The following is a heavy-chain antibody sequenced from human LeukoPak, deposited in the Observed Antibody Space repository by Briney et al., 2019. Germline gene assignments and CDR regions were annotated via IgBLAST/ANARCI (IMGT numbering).Heavy chain of an antibody. D-gene: IGHD6-19*01. CDR2: ISSSSYI. V-gene: IGHV3-21*01. CDR3: ARDKEAYSSGWYVFGY. Sequence: GGSLRLSCAASGFTFSSYSMNWVRQAPGKGLEWVSSISSSSYIYYADSVKGRFTISRDNAKNSLYLQMNSLRAEDTAVYYCARDKEAYSSGWYVFGYWGQGTLVTVSS. CDR1: GFTFSSYS. J-gene: IGHJ4*02.